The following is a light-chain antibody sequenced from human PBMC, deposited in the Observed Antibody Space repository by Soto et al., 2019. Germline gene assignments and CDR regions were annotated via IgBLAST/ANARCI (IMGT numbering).Light chain of an antibody. J-gene: IGKJ1*01. V-gene: IGKV1-12*01. CDR1: QGITSW. CDR2: AAS. Sequence: DIQMTQSPSFVSASVGDRVTISCRASQGITSWLAWYHQKPGKAPKLLIYAASTLQGGVPSRFSGSGSGTEFTLTISSLQPEDFATYYCQQATSFPRTFGQGTKVEIK. CDR3: QQATSFPRT.